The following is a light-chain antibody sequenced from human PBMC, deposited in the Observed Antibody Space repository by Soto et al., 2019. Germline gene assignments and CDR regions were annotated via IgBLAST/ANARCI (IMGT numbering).Light chain of an antibody. Sequence: QSALTQPASVSGSPGQSITISCTGTSSDVGGYNYVSWYQQHPGRAPKLMIYEVSYRPSGISNRFSGSKSGKTASLTISGLQAEDEADYYCSSYTSSSTWVFGGGTQLTVL. V-gene: IGLV2-14*01. CDR1: SSDVGGYNY. CDR2: EVS. J-gene: IGLJ3*02. CDR3: SSYTSSSTWV.